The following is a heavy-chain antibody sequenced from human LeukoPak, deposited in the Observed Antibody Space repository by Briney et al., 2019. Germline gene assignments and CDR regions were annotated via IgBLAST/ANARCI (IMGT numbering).Heavy chain of an antibody. D-gene: IGHD3-10*01. CDR3: AKAGGLLWLGEGGFDI. CDR2: IIPIFGTA. V-gene: IGHV1-69*13. J-gene: IGHJ3*02. CDR1: GGTFSSYA. Sequence: RVASVKVSCKASGGTFSSYAISWVRQAPGQGLEWMGGIIPIFGTANYAQKFQGRVTITADESTNTAYMELSSLRSEDTAVYYCAKAGGLLWLGEGGFDIWGQGTMVTVSS.